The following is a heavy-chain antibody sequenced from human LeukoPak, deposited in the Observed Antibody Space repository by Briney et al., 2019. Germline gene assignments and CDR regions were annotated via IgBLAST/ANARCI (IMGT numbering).Heavy chain of an antibody. D-gene: IGHD4-17*01. CDR3: ARAPLDYGDYEGYYYYYMDV. J-gene: IGHJ6*03. CDR2: IYYSGST. CDR1: GGSISSYY. Sequence: SETLSLTCTVSGGSISSYYWSWIRQPPGKGLEWIGYIYYSGSTNYNPSLKGRVTISVDTSKNQFSLKLSSVTAADTAVYYCARAPLDYGDYEGYYYYYMDVWGKGTTVTVSS. V-gene: IGHV4-59*01.